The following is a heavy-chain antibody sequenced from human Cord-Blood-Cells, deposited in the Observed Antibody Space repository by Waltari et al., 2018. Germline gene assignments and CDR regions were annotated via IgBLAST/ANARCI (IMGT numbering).Heavy chain of an antibody. V-gene: IGHV2-70*04. D-gene: IGHD6-13*01. CDR1: GFSLSTSGMR. Sequence: QVTLKESGPALVKPTQTLTLTCTFPGFSLSTSGMRVSWIRQPPGKALVWLARIDWDDDKFYSTSLKTRLTISKDTSKNQVVLTMTNMDPVDTATYYCARTNHYSSSWYFDYWGQGTLVTVSS. J-gene: IGHJ4*02. CDR2: IDWDDDK. CDR3: ARTNHYSSSWYFDY.